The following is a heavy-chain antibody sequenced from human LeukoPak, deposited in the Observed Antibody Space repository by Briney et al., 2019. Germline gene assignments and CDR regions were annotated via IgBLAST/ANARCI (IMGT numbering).Heavy chain of an antibody. CDR2: ISSSSSYI. D-gene: IGHD3-22*01. Sequence: GGSLRLSCAASGFTFSSYSMNWVRQAPGKGLEWVSSISSSSSYIYYADSVKGRFTISRDNAKNTLYLQMNSLRAGDTAVYYCARGTWDYYDSSLLYYFDYWGQGTLVTVSS. CDR3: ARGTWDYYDSSLLYYFDY. CDR1: GFTFSSYS. J-gene: IGHJ4*02. V-gene: IGHV3-21*01.